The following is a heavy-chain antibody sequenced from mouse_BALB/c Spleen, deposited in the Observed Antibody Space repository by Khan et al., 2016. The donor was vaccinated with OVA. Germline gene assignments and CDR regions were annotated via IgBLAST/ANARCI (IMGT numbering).Heavy chain of an antibody. CDR2: IYPGDGDT. J-gene: IGHJ3*01. V-gene: IGHV1-80*01. D-gene: IGHD2-1*01. CDR1: GYAFSSYW. Sequence: QVQLQQSGAELVRPGSSVKISCKASGYAFSSYWMNWVKQRPGQGLEWIGQIYPGDGDTNYSGKFKGKATLTADKSSSTAYMQLSSLTSEDSAVYFCARRDYYGNSFAYWGQGTLVTVSA. CDR3: ARRDYYGNSFAY.